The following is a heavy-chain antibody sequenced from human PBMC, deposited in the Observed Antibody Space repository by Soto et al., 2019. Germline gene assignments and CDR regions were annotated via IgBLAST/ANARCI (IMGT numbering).Heavy chain of an antibody. J-gene: IGHJ5*02. D-gene: IGHD2-2*01. Sequence: GASVKVSCKASGYRFSSYGISWVRQAPGEGLEWMGWISAYNGETKYAEKFQGRVTVTTDTSTSTAYMELRSLRSDDTAVYFCARGTFLTSYWFDPWGQGTPVTGSS. CDR1: GYRFSSYG. CDR2: ISAYNGET. CDR3: ARGTFLTSYWFDP. V-gene: IGHV1-18*04.